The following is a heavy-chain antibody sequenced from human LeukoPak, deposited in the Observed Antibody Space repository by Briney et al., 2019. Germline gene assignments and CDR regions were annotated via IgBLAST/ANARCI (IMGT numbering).Heavy chain of an antibody. D-gene: IGHD2-2*01. CDR1: GFTFSDYA. V-gene: IGHV3-48*03. Sequence: GGSLRLSCAASGFTFSDYAINWVRQAPGKGLEWVSYISSSGYTIYYADSVKGRFTISRDNAKNSLYLQMNSLRAEDTAVYYCAREDCSSTSCYDPSVSDYWGQGTLVTVSS. J-gene: IGHJ4*02. CDR2: ISSSGYTI. CDR3: AREDCSSTSCYDPSVSDY.